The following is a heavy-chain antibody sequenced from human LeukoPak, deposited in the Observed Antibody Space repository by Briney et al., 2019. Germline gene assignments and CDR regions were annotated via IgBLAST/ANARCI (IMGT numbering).Heavy chain of an antibody. CDR2: ISYDGSNK. V-gene: IGHV3-30*18. CDR1: GFTFSSYW. D-gene: IGHD4-17*01. CDR3: AKLATVTTWDY. Sequence: PGGSLRLSCAASGFTFSSYWMSWVRQAPGKGLEWVAVISYDGSNKYYADSVKGRFTISRDNSKNTLYLQMNSLRAEDTAVYYCAKLATVTTWDYWGQGTLVTVSS. J-gene: IGHJ4*02.